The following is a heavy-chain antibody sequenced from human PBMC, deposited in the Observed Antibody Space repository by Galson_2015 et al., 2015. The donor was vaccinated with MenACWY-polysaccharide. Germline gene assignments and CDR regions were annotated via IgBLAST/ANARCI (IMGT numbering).Heavy chain of an antibody. CDR3: AREPTHSASLGWFDP. CDR1: GGSVSSDTDY. J-gene: IGHJ5*02. D-gene: IGHD1-26*01. V-gene: IGHV4-61*01. Sequence: SETLSLTCTVSGGSVSSDTDYWGWLRQPPGKGLEWIGYMSYSGRANYNPSLKSRVIISLDTSKNQFSLRLTSVTAADTAMYYCAREPTHSASLGWFDPWGQGTLVTVSP. CDR2: MSYSGRA.